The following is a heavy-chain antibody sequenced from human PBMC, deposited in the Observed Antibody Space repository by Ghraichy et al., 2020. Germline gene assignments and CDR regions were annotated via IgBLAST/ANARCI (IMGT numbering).Heavy chain of an antibody. CDR3: TTGYCSSTSCPTYYYYYYGMDV. V-gene: IGHV3-15*01. CDR2: IKSKTDGGTT. J-gene: IGHJ6*02. D-gene: IGHD2-2*01. CDR1: GFTFSNAW. Sequence: GGSLRLSCAASGFTFSNAWMSWVRQAPGKGLEWVGRIKSKTDGGTTDYAAPVKGRFTISRDDSKNTLYLQMNSLKTEDTAVYYCTTGYCSSTSCPTYYYYYYGMDVWGQGTTVTVSS.